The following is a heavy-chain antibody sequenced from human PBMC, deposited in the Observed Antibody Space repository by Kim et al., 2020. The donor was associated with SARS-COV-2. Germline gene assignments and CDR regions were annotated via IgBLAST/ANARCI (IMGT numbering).Heavy chain of an antibody. Sequence: SETLSLTCTVSGGSISGSYWTWIRQPPGKGLEWIGYIYYSGNTNYNPSLKSRVTISVDTSKNQFSLKLSSVSAADTAVYYCVRVAGSGWVDPWGQGTLV. CDR3: VRVAGSGWVDP. CDR2: IYYSGNT. CDR1: GGSISGSY. D-gene: IGHD6-19*01. V-gene: IGHV4-59*08. J-gene: IGHJ5*02.